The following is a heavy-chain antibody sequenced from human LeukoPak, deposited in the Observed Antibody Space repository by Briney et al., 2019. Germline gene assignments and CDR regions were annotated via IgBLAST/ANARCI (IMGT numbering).Heavy chain of an antibody. D-gene: IGHD7-27*01. V-gene: IGHV6-1*01. CDR1: GDSVSSNSVA. CDR2: TYYRSKWYN. Sequence: SQTLSLTCAISGDSVSSNSVAWNWIRQSPSRGLEWLGRTYYRSKWYNDYAVSVKSRISINPDTARNQLPLQLNSVTPEDTAVYYCAREGPGFDYWGQGTLVTVSS. CDR3: AREGPGFDY. J-gene: IGHJ4*02.